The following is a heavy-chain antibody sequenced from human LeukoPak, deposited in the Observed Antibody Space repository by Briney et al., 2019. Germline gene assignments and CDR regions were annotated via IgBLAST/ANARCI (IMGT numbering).Heavy chain of an antibody. CDR1: GYTFTSYG. V-gene: IGHV1-18*01. J-gene: IGHJ3*02. CDR2: ISAYNGNT. Sequence: ASVKVSCKASGYTFTSYGISWVRQAPGQGLEWMGWISAYNGNTNYAQKFQGRVTMTRDTSISTAYMELSSLRSEDTAVYYCARDRRGYSYGGRAFDIWGQGTMVTVSS. CDR3: ARDRRGYSYGGRAFDI. D-gene: IGHD5-18*01.